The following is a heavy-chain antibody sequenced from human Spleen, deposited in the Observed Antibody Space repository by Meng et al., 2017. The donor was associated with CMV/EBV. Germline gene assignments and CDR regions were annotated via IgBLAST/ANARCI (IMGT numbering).Heavy chain of an antibody. CDR2: INHSGST. CDR3: ARDDYDSSGPSGGY. Sequence: QVVLQQWGAGLFKSSESLALTAAVYGGSFIGYYWSWVRQPPGKGLESIGEINHSGSTNYNPSLKSRVTTSLDTSMIQFSLKLSSVTAADTAVYYCARDDYDSSGPSGGYWGQGTLVTVSS. D-gene: IGHD3-22*01. CDR1: GGSFIGYY. J-gene: IGHJ4*02. V-gene: IGHV4-34*01.